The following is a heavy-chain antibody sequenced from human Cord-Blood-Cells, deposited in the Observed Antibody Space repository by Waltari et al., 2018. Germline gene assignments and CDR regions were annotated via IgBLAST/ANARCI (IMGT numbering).Heavy chain of an antibody. CDR1: GGSFSGYY. V-gene: IGHV4-34*01. J-gene: IGHJ6*03. Sequence: QVQLQQWGAGLLKPSETLSLTCAVYGGSFSGYYWSWTRQPPGKGLEWIGEINHSGSTNYNPSLKSRVTISVDTSKNQFSLKLSSVTAADTAVYYCARRVLAAAAYYYYYYMDVWGKGTTVTVSS. D-gene: IGHD6-13*01. CDR2: INHSGST. CDR3: ARRVLAAAAYYYYYYMDV.